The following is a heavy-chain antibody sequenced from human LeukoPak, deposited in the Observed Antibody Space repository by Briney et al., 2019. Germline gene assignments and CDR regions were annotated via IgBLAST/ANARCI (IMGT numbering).Heavy chain of an antibody. CDR3: ARDWTNYFDY. CDR1: GFTFSDYY. Sequence: PGGSLRLSCAASGFTFSDYYMSWIRQAPGKGLEWVAVISYDGSNKYYADSVKGRFTISRDNSKNTLYLQMNSLRAEDTAVYYCARDWTNYFDYWGRGTLVTVSS. D-gene: IGHD3/OR15-3a*01. V-gene: IGHV3-30-3*01. CDR2: ISYDGSNK. J-gene: IGHJ4*02.